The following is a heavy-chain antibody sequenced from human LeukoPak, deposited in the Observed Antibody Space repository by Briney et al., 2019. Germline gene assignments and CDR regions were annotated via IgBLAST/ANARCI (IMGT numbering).Heavy chain of an antibody. V-gene: IGHV4-39*01. CDR3: ARGNYVRGEDY. Sequence: SETLSLTCTVSGGSISSSSYYWGWIRQPPGKGLEWIGSIYYSGSTYYNPSLKSRVTISVDTSKNQFSLKLSSVTAADTAVYYCARGNYVRGEDYWGQGTLVTVSS. D-gene: IGHD3-16*01. J-gene: IGHJ4*02. CDR2: IYYSGST. CDR1: GGSISSSSYY.